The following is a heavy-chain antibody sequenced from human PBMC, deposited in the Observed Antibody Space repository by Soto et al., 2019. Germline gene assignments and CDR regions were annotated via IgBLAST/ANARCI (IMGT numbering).Heavy chain of an antibody. CDR1: GASISSSGNY. V-gene: IGHV4-31*03. J-gene: IGHJ3*02. Sequence: QLQLQESGPGLVMPSQTLSLTCTVSGASISSSGNYWSWIRQHPGKGLEWIAYIYHSGSTTYSPSLKSRLTISIDTSKNQFSLKLSSVTAADTAVYYCARDRQIVPAADDAFDIWGQGTMVTVSS. CDR2: IYHSGST. D-gene: IGHD2-2*01. CDR3: ARDRQIVPAADDAFDI.